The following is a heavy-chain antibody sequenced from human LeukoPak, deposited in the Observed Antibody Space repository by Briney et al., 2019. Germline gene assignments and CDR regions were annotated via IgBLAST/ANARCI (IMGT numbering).Heavy chain of an antibody. CDR3: AKGLSHLWFGESPSGDAFDI. Sequence: GGSLRLSCAASGFTFSSYGMHWVRQAPGKGLEWVAFIRYDGSNKYYADSVKGRFTISRDNSKNTLYLQMNSLRAEDTAVYYCAKGLSHLWFGESPSGDAFDIWGQGTMVTVSS. CDR2: IRYDGSNK. J-gene: IGHJ3*02. CDR1: GFTFSSYG. V-gene: IGHV3-30*02. D-gene: IGHD3-10*01.